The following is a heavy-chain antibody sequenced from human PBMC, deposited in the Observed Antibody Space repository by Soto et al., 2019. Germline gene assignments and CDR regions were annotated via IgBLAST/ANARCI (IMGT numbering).Heavy chain of an antibody. CDR1: RFTFSDYS. J-gene: IGHJ6*02. V-gene: IGHV3-48*02. CDR3: AKVLAVAVAYYYGMDV. Sequence: GGSLRLSCAASRFTFSDYSMNWVRQAPGKGLEWVSYISGGGETIYYADSVRGRFTISRDNAKNSLFLQMNSLREEDTAKYYCAKVLAVAVAYYYGMDVWGLGTTVTVSS. D-gene: IGHD6-19*01. CDR2: ISGGGETI.